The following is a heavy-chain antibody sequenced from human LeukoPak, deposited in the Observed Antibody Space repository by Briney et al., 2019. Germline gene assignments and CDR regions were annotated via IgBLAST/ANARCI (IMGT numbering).Heavy chain of an antibody. J-gene: IGHJ1*01. D-gene: IGHD2-15*01. V-gene: IGHV3-11*06. CDR1: GFTFSDYY. Sequence: GGSLRLSCAASGFTFSDYYMSWIRQAPGRGLEWVSYISTGSSYTNYADSVKGRFTISRDNAKNSLYLQMNSLRAEDTAVYYCARGPYCSGGSCYDRAEYFQHWGQGTLVTVSS. CDR2: ISTGSSYT. CDR3: ARGPYCSGGSCYDRAEYFQH.